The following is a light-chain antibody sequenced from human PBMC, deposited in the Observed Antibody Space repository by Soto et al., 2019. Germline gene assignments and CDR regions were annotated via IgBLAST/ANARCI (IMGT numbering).Light chain of an antibody. J-gene: IGKJ1*01. CDR3: QQYHTDWT. CDR2: KAS. Sequence: DIQMTQSPSTLSGSVGDRVTITCRASQSISNWLAWYQQKPGKAPKLLIYKASTLKSGVPSRFSGRGSGTEFTLTISSLQADDYATFYCQQYHTDWTFGQGTKVDIK. V-gene: IGKV1-5*03. CDR1: QSISNW.